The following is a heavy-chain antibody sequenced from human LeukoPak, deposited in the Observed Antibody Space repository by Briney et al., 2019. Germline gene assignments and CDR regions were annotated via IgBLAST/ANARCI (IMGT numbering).Heavy chain of an antibody. CDR1: GFTFSSYS. Sequence: GGSLRLSCVASGFTFSSYSMNWVRQAPGKGLEWVSSITRSSYIYYADSVKGRFTISRDNAKNSLYLQMNSLRAEDTAVYYCARDYSDSSGYYYFDYWGQGTLVTVSS. V-gene: IGHV3-21*04. D-gene: IGHD3-22*01. CDR2: ITRSSYI. CDR3: ARDYSDSSGYYYFDY. J-gene: IGHJ4*02.